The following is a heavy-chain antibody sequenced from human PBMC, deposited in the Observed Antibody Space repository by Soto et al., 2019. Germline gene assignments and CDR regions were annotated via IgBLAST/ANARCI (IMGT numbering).Heavy chain of an antibody. D-gene: IGHD3-10*01. J-gene: IGHJ4*02. Sequence: GGSLRLSCAASGFTFSSYSMSWVRLAPGKGLEWVSGFRTSGDGGTTYYADSVKGRFTISRDNSKNMLFLQMNSLRAEDTAIYYCAKKVNSGPGSQYFDYWGQGTLVTVSS. CDR2: FRTSGDGGTT. CDR3: AKKVNSGPGSQYFDY. CDR1: GFTFSSYS. V-gene: IGHV3-23*01.